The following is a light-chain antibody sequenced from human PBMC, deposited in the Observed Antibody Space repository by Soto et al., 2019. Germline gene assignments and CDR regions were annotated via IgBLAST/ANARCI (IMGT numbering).Light chain of an antibody. CDR1: SSNIGTNY. CDR2: RNN. Sequence: QSVLTQPPSASGTPGQRVTISCSGSSSNIGTNYVYWYQQLPGTAPKLLIYRNNQRPSGVPDRFSGSKSGTSASLAISGLRSQDEADYYCAGRDDRLRGPYVFGIGTKLTVL. CDR3: AGRDDRLRGPYV. V-gene: IGLV1-47*01. J-gene: IGLJ1*01.